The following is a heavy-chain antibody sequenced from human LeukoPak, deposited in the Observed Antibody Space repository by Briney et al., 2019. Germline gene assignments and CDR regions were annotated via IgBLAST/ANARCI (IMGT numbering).Heavy chain of an antibody. CDR2: INPNSGVT. V-gene: IGHV1-2*02. J-gene: IGHJ4*02. D-gene: IGHD3-22*01. CDR3: AKIRDYFDSSGYYYDY. CDR1: GYTFTGYY. Sequence: ASVKVSCKASGYTFTGYYLHWVRQSPGQGLEWMGWINPNSGVTNYAQKFQGRVTMTRDTSISTAYMELSSPRSDDTAVYYCAKIRDYFDSSGYYYDYWGQGTLVTVSS.